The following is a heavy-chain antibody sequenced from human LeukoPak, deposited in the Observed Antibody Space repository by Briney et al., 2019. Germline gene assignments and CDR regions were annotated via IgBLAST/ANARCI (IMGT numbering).Heavy chain of an antibody. CDR2: ICYSGST. V-gene: IGHV4-59*08. CDR1: GGSISSYY. J-gene: IGHJ3*02. Sequence: SETLSLTCTVSGGSISSYYWSWIRQPPGKGLEWIGYICYSGSTNYNPSLKSRVTISVDTSKNQFSLKLSSVTAADTAVYYCASFQLVMGAFDIWGQGTMVTVSS. CDR3: ASFQLVMGAFDI. D-gene: IGHD6-13*01.